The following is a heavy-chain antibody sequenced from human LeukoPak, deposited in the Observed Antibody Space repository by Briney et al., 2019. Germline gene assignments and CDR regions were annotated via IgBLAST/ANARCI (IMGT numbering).Heavy chain of an antibody. Sequence: GASVKVSFKASGYTFTSYGISWVRQAPGQGREWMGWISAYNGNTNYAQKLQGRVTITTDKSTSTAYMELRSLRSDDTAVYYCARDRFLAASGSYSPYYFDYWGQGTLVTVSS. CDR2: ISAYNGNT. CDR1: GYTFTSYG. D-gene: IGHD1-26*01. V-gene: IGHV1-18*01. J-gene: IGHJ4*02. CDR3: ARDRFLAASGSYSPYYFDY.